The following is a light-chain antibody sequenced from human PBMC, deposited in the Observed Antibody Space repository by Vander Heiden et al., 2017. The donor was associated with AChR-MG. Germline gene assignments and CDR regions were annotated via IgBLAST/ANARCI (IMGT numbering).Light chain of an antibody. CDR1: RSISTY. J-gene: IGKJ2*01. V-gene: IGKV1-39*01. CDR2: AVS. CDR3: QQNYSTPPYT. Sequence: DIQITPSPSSLSASVGDRVTIICRASRSISTYLKWYQQKPGKAPKLLISAVSSLQSGVPSRFSGSGYGTDFTLTISNLQQEDFGIYYCQQNYSTPPYTFGQGTKLEIK.